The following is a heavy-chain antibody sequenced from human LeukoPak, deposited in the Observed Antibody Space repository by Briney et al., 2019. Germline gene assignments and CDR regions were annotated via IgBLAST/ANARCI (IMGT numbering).Heavy chain of an antibody. J-gene: IGHJ4*02. CDR1: GFTFRNYD. V-gene: IGHV3-13*01. D-gene: IGHD3-10*01. Sequence: GGSLRLSCGASGFTFRNYDMHWVRQAAGKGLEWVSTIVIGGDTYYPGSVKGRFTISRENAKNSLYLQMNSLRAGDTAVYYCARGEFYGSGSYLLDYWGQGTLVTVSS. CDR2: IVIGGDT. CDR3: ARGEFYGSGSYLLDY.